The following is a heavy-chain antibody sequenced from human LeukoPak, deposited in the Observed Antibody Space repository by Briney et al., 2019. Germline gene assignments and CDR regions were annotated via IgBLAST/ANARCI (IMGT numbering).Heavy chain of an antibody. J-gene: IGHJ4*02. D-gene: IGHD1-26*01. Sequence: GGSLRLSCAAPGFTFSSYGMHWVRQAPGKGLEWVAVISYDGSNKYYADSVKGRFTISRDNSKNTLYLQMNSLRAEDTAVYYCAKNVGATSYWGQGTLVTVSS. V-gene: IGHV3-30*18. CDR1: GFTFSSYG. CDR2: ISYDGSNK. CDR3: AKNVGATSY.